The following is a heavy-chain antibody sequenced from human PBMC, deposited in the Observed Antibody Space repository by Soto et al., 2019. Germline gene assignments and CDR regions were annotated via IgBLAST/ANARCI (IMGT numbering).Heavy chain of an antibody. CDR2: INPNSGGT. CDR1: GYNFTGYY. Sequence: ASVKVSCKDSGYNFTGYYMHWVRQAPGQGLEWMGWINPNSGGTNYAQKLLGRVTMTRDTSISTAYKELSRLRSDDTAVYYCARDRLDARLFDPWGQGTLVTVSS. V-gene: IGHV1-2*02. D-gene: IGHD3-22*01. J-gene: IGHJ5*02. CDR3: ARDRLDARLFDP.